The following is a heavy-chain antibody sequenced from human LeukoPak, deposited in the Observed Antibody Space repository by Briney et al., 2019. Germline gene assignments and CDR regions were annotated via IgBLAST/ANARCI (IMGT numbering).Heavy chain of an antibody. V-gene: IGHV4-34*01. CDR2: INHSGST. J-gene: IGHJ4*02. CDR3: ARGTKGIAAASRALDY. D-gene: IGHD6-13*01. CDR1: GGSFSGYY. Sequence: SETLSLTCAVYGGSFSGYYWSWIRQPPGKGLEWIGEINHSGSTNYNPSPKSRVTISVGTSKNQFSLKLSSVTAADTAVYYCARGTKGIAAASRALDYWGQGTLVTVSS.